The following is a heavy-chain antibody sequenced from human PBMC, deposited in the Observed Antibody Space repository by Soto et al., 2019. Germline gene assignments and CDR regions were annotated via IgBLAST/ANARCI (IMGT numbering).Heavy chain of an antibody. D-gene: IGHD3-10*01. CDR3: ARPKFITMVRGVRNWFDP. CDR2: ISSSSSTI. CDR1: GFTFSDYY. J-gene: IGHJ5*02. Sequence: PGGSQRLSCAASGFTFSDYYMSWIRQAPGKGLERVSYISSSSSTIYYADSVKGRFTISRDNAKNSLYLQMNSLRAEDTAVYYCARPKFITMVRGVRNWFDPWGQGTLVTVSS. V-gene: IGHV3-11*01.